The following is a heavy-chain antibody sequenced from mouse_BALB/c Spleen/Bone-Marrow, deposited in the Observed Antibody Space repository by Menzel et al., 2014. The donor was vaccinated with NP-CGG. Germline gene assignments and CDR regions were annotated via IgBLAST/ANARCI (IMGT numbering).Heavy chain of an antibody. CDR2: IWAGGST. CDR3: ARDPITTEPMDY. CDR1: GFSLTSYG. Sequence: VKLVESGPGLAAPSQSLSITCTVSGFSLTSYGVHWVRQPPGKGLEWLGVIWAGGSTNYNSALMSRLSISKDNSKSQVFLKMNSLQTDDTAMYYCARDPITTEPMDYWGQGTSVTVSS. D-gene: IGHD1-1*01. V-gene: IGHV2-9*02. J-gene: IGHJ4*01.